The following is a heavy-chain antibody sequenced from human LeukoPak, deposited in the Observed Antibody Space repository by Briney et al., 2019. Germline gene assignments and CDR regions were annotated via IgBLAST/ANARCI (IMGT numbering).Heavy chain of an antibody. J-gene: IGHJ4*02. CDR1: GFTFSHYG. CDR3: AKDAQRGFDFSNSLES. Sequence: LSGGSLRPSCATSGFTFSHYGMHWVRQAPGKGLEWVAVIWSDGTEKYYGDSVKGRFTISRDNSKKTVYLQMNSLRVEDTAVYYCAKDAQRGFDFSNSLESWGQGTLVTVSS. V-gene: IGHV3-33*06. D-gene: IGHD3/OR15-3a*01. CDR2: IWSDGTEK.